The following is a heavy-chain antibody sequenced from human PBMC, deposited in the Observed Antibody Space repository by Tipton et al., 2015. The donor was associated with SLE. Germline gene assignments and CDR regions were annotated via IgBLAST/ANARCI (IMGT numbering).Heavy chain of an antibody. Sequence: TLSLTCTVSGGSISSYYWSWIRQPPGKGLEWIGYIYYSGSTNYNPSLKSRVTISVDTSKNQFSLKLSSVTAADTAVYYCARGTMVILFDYWGQGTLVTVSS. D-gene: IGHD4/OR15-4a*01. V-gene: IGHV4-59*01. CDR1: GGSISSYY. CDR2: IYYSGST. J-gene: IGHJ4*02. CDR3: ARGTMVILFDY.